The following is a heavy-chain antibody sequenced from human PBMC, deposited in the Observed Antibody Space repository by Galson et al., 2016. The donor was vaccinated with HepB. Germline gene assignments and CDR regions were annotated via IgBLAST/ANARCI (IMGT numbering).Heavy chain of an antibody. CDR1: GFTFSDYY. J-gene: IGHJ4*02. D-gene: IGHD3-10*01. CDR3: ARDRGSYSPFDY. V-gene: IGHV3-11*06. CDR2: ISSSSYT. Sequence: SLRLSCAASGFTFSDYYMSWIRQAPGKGLEWVSYISSSSYTNYADSVKGRFTISRDNAKNSLYLQMNSLRDEDTAAYYCARDRGSYSPFDYWGQGTLVTVSS.